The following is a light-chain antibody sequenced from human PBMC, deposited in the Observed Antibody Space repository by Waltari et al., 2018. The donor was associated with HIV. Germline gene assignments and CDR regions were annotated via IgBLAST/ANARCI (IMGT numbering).Light chain of an antibody. CDR1: SSDSAVSYY. CDR2: DVT. V-gene: IGLV2-11*01. J-gene: IGLJ2*01. CDR3: CSYAGSKTHNVA. Sequence: QSALTQPRSVSGSPGQSVTISCSGTSSDSAVSYYVSWYQQHPCKAPQISIYDVTKRPSGVRDRFAGSKSGNTASLTISGLQAEDEADYYCCSYAGSKTHNVAFGGGTRLTVL.